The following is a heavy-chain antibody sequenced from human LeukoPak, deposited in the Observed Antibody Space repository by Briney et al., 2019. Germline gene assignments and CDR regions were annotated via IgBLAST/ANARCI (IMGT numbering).Heavy chain of an antibody. CDR3: ARDRDVAVHHPFY. J-gene: IGHJ4*02. CDR1: GVSIIRTNW. CDR2: IYYDGVT. D-gene: IGHD5-24*01. V-gene: IGHV4-4*02. Sequence: SETLSLTCAVSGVSIIRTNWWIWVRQTPGRGLEWIGEIYYDGVTNYNPSLKSRVTISIDKSKNHFPLNLTSVTAADTAVYYCARDRDVAVHHPFYWGQGTLVTVSS.